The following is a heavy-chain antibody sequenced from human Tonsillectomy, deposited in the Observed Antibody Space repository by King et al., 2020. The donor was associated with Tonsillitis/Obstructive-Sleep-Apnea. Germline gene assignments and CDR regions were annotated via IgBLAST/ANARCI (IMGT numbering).Heavy chain of an antibody. V-gene: IGHV3-48*02. CDR1: GFTFSSYS. J-gene: IGHJ4*02. Sequence: VQLVESGGGLVQPGGSLRLSCVASGFTFSSYSMNWVRQAPGKGLEWVSYISTSSSTIYYADSVRGRFTISRDNARNSLYQQMNSLRDEDTAVYYCARDYAPFNYWGQGTLVTVSS. CDR2: ISTSSSTI. CDR3: ARDYAPFNY. D-gene: IGHD4-17*01.